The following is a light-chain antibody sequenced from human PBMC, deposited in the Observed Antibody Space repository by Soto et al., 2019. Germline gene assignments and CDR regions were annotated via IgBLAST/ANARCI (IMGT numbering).Light chain of an antibody. CDR2: NVI. J-gene: IGLJ1*01. Sequence: ALTQPRSVSGSPGQSVTISCTGTSSDVGGYNFVSWYQHHPGKAPKLMIYNVIQRPSGVPDRFSASKSGNTASLTISGLQAEDEADYYCCSYAGSYTYVFGTGTKLTVL. CDR3: CSYAGSYTYV. V-gene: IGLV2-11*01. CDR1: SSDVGGYNF.